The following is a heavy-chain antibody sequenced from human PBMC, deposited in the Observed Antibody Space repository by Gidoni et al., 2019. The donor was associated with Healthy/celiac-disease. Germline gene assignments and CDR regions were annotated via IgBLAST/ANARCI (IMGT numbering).Heavy chain of an antibody. J-gene: IGHJ4*02. V-gene: IGHV1-18*01. CDR2: ISVYNGNT. Sequence: QVQLVQSGAEVKKPGASVKVSCKASGYTFTSYGISWVRQAPGQGLEWMGWISVYNGNTNYAQKLQGRVTMTTDTSTSTAYMELRSLISDDTAVYYCARVSTRVDIVATVDDYWGQGTLVTVSS. CDR1: GYTFTSYG. D-gene: IGHD5-12*01. CDR3: ARVSTRVDIVATVDDY.